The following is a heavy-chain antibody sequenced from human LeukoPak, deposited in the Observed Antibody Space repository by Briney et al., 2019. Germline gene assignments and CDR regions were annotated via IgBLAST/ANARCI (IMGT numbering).Heavy chain of an antibody. J-gene: IGHJ6*02. CDR1: GYTFTSYA. D-gene: IGHD6-19*01. CDR3: ARAGSTRLGYISGDMDV. V-gene: IGHV1-3*01. Sequence: ASVKVSCKASGYTFTSYAMHWVRQAPGQRLEWMGWINAGNGNTKYSQNFQGRVTITRDTSASTAYMELSSLRSEDTAVYYCARAGSTRLGYISGDMDVWGQGTTVTVSS. CDR2: INAGNGNT.